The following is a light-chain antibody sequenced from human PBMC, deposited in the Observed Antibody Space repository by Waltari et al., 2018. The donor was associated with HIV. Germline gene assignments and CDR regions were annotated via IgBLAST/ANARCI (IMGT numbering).Light chain of an antibody. CDR1: QGIRNY. V-gene: IGKV1-9*01. Sequence: DILLTQSPPFLSASVGDRVTISCRASQGIRNYLAWFQQKPGRAPNRLIFAASTLQSGVPSRFSGSGSGTQFTLTISSLQPEDFATYYCQQHNTYPLTFGPGT. CDR3: QQHNTYPLT. J-gene: IGKJ3*01. CDR2: AAS.